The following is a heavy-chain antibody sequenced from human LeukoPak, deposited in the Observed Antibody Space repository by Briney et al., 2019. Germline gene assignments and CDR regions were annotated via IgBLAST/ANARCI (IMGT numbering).Heavy chain of an antibody. Sequence: PGGSLRLSCAASGFTFSSYWMHWVRQAPGKGLVWVSRINSDGSSTTYADSVKGRFTISRDNAKNTLYLQMSTLRAEDTAVYYCVRGKNGDSLFDSWRQGTLLSVSS. J-gene: IGHJ4*02. CDR3: VRGKNGDSLFDS. D-gene: IGHD4-17*01. V-gene: IGHV3-74*01. CDR2: INSDGSST. CDR1: GFTFSSYW.